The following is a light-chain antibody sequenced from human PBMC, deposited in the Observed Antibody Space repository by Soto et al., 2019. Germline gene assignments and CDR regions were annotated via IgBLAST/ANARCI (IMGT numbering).Light chain of an antibody. V-gene: IGKV3-20*01. J-gene: IGKJ1*01. Sequence: MLVQTPGTPSLPPGERATRSCRASQRKSSMYLAWYQQPPGRAPRLIFYGASRRATGIPERFSGSESGTDFTLTISRLEPEDFAVYYCHQYDIPPQTFGRGTKVDIK. CDR1: QRKSSMY. CDR3: HQYDIPPQT. CDR2: GAS.